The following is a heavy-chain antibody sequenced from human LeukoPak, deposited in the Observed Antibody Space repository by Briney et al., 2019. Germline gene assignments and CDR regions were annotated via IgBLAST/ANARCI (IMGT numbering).Heavy chain of an antibody. CDR1: GGSFSGYY. CDR3: ARAPYYYDNSGYFRFDY. CDR2: IYSSGST. J-gene: IGHJ4*02. Sequence: SETLSLTCAVYGGSFSGYYWGWIRQPPGKGLEWIGYIYSSGSTNYNPSLKSRVTISVDTSKNQFSLKLTSVTAADTAVYYCARAPYYYDNSGYFRFDYWGQGTLVTVSS. V-gene: IGHV4-59*01. D-gene: IGHD3-22*01.